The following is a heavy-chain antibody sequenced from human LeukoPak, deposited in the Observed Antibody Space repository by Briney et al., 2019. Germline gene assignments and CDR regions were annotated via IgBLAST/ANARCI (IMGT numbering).Heavy chain of an antibody. CDR2: ISTSGTII. D-gene: IGHD2-15*01. CDR1: GFTFTDYY. V-gene: IGHV3-11*01. Sequence: GGSLRLSCAASGFTFTDYYMSWIRQAPGKGLEWVSYISTSGTIIYYADSVKGRLTISRDNGKNSLYLQMNNLRAEDTAVYFCARDARGCSAGSCYLDYWGQGTLVTVS. CDR3: ARDARGCSAGSCYLDY. J-gene: IGHJ4*02.